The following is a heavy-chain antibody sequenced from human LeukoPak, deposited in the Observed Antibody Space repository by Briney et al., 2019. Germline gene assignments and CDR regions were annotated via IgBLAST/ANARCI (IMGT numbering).Heavy chain of an antibody. CDR3: ARGGTYCPDY. Sequence: PGGPLRLSCAASGFIFSDHYMDWVRQAPGKGLEWASYISSSSSPIFYADSVKGRFTISRDNAKNSLYLQMNSLRDEDTAVYYCARGGTYCPDYWGQGTLVTVSS. D-gene: IGHD1-26*01. V-gene: IGHV3-48*02. CDR2: ISSSSSPI. CDR1: GFIFSDHY. J-gene: IGHJ4*02.